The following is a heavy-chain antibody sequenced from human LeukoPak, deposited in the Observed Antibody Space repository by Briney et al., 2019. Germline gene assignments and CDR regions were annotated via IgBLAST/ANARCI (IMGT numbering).Heavy chain of an antibody. CDR1: GFTFSSYE. D-gene: IGHD2-15*01. J-gene: IGHJ6*04. V-gene: IGHV3-48*03. CDR2: ISSSGSTV. Sequence: GGSLRLSCAASGFTFSSYEMKWVRQAPGKGLEWVSYISSSGSTVYYADSVKGRFTISRDNAKNSLYLQVNSLRVEDTAVYYCATPLKLPPGYYGMDVWGKGTTVTVSS. CDR3: ATPLKLPPGYYGMDV.